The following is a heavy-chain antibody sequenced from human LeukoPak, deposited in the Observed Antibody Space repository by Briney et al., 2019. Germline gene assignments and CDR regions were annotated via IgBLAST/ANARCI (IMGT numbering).Heavy chain of an antibody. Sequence: GGSLRLSCAASGFTFSSYSMNWVRQAPGKGLEWVSSISSSSSYIYYADSVKGRFTISRDSAKNSLYLQMNSLRAEDTAVYYCASGRYSSGWYPLGYWGQGTLVTVSS. V-gene: IGHV3-21*01. D-gene: IGHD6-19*01. CDR2: ISSSSSYI. CDR1: GFTFSSYS. CDR3: ASGRYSSGWYPLGY. J-gene: IGHJ4*02.